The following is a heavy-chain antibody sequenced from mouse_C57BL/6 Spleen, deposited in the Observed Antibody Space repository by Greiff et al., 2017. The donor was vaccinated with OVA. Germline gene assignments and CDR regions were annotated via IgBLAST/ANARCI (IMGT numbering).Heavy chain of an antibody. V-gene: IGHV1-64*01. CDR3: ARPITTVDYYAMDY. D-gene: IGHD1-1*01. Sequence: VQLVESGAELVKPGASVKLSCKASGYTFTSYWMHWVKQRPGQGLEWIGMIHPNSGSTNYNEKFKSKATLTVDKSSSTAYMHLSSLTAEDSAVYYCARPITTVDYYAMDYWGQGTTVTVSS. CDR2: IHPNSGST. CDR1: GYTFTSYW. J-gene: IGHJ4*01.